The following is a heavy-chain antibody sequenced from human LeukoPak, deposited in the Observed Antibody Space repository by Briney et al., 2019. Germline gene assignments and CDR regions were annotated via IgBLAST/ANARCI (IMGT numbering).Heavy chain of an antibody. CDR3: AKGPLRGTAAATDY. CDR2: ISYDGSNK. V-gene: IGHV3-30*04. Sequence: GRSLRLSCAASGSTFSTYAMHWVRQAPGKGLEWVAVISYDGSNKYYADSVKGRFTISRDISTDTLWLQMDSLRTEDTAVYYCAKGPLRGTAAATDYWGQGTLVTVSS. D-gene: IGHD2-2*01. CDR1: GSTFSTYA. J-gene: IGHJ4*02.